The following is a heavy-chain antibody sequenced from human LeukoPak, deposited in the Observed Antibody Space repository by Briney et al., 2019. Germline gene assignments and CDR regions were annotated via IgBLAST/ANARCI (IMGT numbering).Heavy chain of an antibody. Sequence: GGSLRLSCTASGFTFRTYAMNWVRQAPGKGLEWLSGISGSGNGTYYADSVKGRFTISRDNSKNVVYLQVNSLTVEDAATYYCAKRTVSAFDSWGQGTLLIVSS. CDR2: ISGSGNGT. V-gene: IGHV3-23*01. CDR3: AKRTVSAFDS. D-gene: IGHD5/OR15-5a*01. CDR1: GFTFRTYA. J-gene: IGHJ4*02.